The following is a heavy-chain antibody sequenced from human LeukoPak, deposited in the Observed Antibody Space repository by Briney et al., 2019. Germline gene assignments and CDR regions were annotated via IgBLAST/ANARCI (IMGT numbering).Heavy chain of an antibody. Sequence: PGGSLRLSCAASGFTFRTYGMHWVRQAPGKGLEWVAVIWSDGSYKYYANSVKGRFTISRDFSKNTLYLQMNSLRAEDTAVYYCAREYINYVQDYWGQGTLVTVSS. D-gene: IGHD4-11*01. CDR3: AREYINYVQDY. V-gene: IGHV3-33*01. CDR2: IWSDGSYK. J-gene: IGHJ4*02. CDR1: GFTFRTYG.